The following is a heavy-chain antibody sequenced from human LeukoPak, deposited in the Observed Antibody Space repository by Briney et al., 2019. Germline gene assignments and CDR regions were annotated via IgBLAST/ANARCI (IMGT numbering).Heavy chain of an antibody. CDR3: ARQPRDGYNLGWFDP. V-gene: IGHV3-30*03. CDR2: ISYDGSNK. J-gene: IGHJ5*02. D-gene: IGHD5-24*01. Sequence: PGGSLRLSCAASGFTFSSYGMHWVRQAPGKGLEWVAVISYDGSNKYYADSVKGRFTISRDNSKNTLYLQMNSLRAEDTAVYYCARQPRDGYNLGWFDPWGQGTLVTVSS. CDR1: GFTFSSYG.